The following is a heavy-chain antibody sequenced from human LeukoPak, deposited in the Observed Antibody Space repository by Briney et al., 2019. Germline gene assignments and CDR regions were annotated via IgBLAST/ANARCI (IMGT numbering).Heavy chain of an antibody. CDR3: AKGGSSGWYDEFDY. Sequence: GGSLRLSCAASGFIFSSYAMSWVRQAPGKGLQWVSGVRGSGGSTYYADSVKGRFTVSRDNSKNTLYLQMNHLRAEDSAVYYCAKGGSSGWYDEFDYWGQGTLVTVSS. CDR1: GFIFSSYA. J-gene: IGHJ4*02. D-gene: IGHD6-19*01. V-gene: IGHV3-23*01. CDR2: VRGSGGST.